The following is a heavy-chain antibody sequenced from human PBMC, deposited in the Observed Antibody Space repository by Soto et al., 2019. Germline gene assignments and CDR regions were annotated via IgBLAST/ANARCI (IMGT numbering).Heavy chain of an antibody. CDR3: AKVPHYSSSSVQSDYYYYYGMDV. V-gene: IGHV3-30*18. D-gene: IGHD6-6*01. CDR1: GFTFSSYG. J-gene: IGHJ6*02. Sequence: GGSLRLSCAASGFTFSSYGMHWVRQAPGKGLEWVAVISYDGSNKYYADSVKGRFTISRDNSKNTLYLQMNSLRAEDTAVYYCAKVPHYSSSSVQSDYYYYYGMDVWGQGTTVTVSS. CDR2: ISYDGSNK.